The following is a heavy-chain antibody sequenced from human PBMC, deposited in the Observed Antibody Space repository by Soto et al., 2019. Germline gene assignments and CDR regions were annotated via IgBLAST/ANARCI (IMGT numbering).Heavy chain of an antibody. J-gene: IGHJ4*02. Sequence: ASVKVSCKASGYTFTSYGISWVRQAPGQGLEWMGWISAYNGNTNYAQKLQGRVTMTTDTSTSTAYMELRSLRSDDTAVYYCARSREQLVHKYYFDYWGQGTLVTVSS. CDR3: ARSREQLVHKYYFDY. CDR1: GYTFTSYG. CDR2: ISAYNGNT. V-gene: IGHV1-18*01. D-gene: IGHD6-13*01.